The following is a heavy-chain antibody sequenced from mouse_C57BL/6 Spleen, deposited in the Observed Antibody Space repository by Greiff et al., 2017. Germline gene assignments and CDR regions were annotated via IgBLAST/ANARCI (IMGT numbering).Heavy chain of an antibody. CDR3: ARRGGYYIYAMDY. CDR1: GYTFTDYY. V-gene: IGHV1-26*01. D-gene: IGHD2-3*01. J-gene: IGHJ4*01. CDR2: INPNNGGT. Sequence: VQLQQSGPELVKPGASVKISCKASGYTFTDYYMNWVKQSHGKSLEWIGDINPNNGGTSYNQKFKGKATLTVDKSSSTAYMELRSLTSEDSAVYYCARRGGYYIYAMDYWGQGTSVTVSS.